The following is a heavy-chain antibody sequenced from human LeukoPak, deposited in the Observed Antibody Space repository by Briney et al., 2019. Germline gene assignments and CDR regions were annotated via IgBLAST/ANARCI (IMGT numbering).Heavy chain of an antibody. V-gene: IGHV3-74*01. Sequence: QPGGSLRLSCAASGFTFNSYWFHWVRQAPGKGLVWVSRINSDGSSTSYADSVKGRFTISRDNAKNTLYLQMNSLRAEDTAVYYCAGFGELPDYWGQGTLVTVSS. D-gene: IGHD3-10*01. CDR3: AGFGELPDY. J-gene: IGHJ4*02. CDR1: GFTFNSYW. CDR2: INSDGSST.